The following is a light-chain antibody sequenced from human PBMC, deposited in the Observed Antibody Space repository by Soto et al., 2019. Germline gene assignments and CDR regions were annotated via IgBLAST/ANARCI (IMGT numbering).Light chain of an antibody. CDR3: QQYDNLPIT. CDR1: QDVSDH. V-gene: IGKV1-33*01. J-gene: IGKJ5*01. Sequence: AGATVTITCRASQDVSDHLNWYQQKPGKAPKLLIYDTSNLETGVPSRFSGSGTGTIFTLTINSLQPEDIATYYCQQYDNLPITFGQGTRLEIK. CDR2: DTS.